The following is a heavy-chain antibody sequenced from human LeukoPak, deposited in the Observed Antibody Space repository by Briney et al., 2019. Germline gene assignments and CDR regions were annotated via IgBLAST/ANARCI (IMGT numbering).Heavy chain of an antibody. V-gene: IGHV4-59*01. D-gene: IGHD5-18*01. CDR1: GGSINGYY. CDR3: ARGNSYGGHGGLDY. J-gene: IGHJ4*02. Sequence: SETLSLSCTVSGGSINGYYWSWIRQPPGKGLEWIGYIYYNGRANYNPSLESRVTISVDTSKNRFSLKVTSVTAADTAMYYWARGNSYGGHGGLDYWGQGTLVTVSS. CDR2: IYYNGRA.